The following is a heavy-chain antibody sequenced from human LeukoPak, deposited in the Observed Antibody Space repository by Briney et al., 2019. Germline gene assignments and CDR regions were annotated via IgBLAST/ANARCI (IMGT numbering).Heavy chain of an antibody. D-gene: IGHD6-13*01. J-gene: IGHJ4*02. Sequence: PSETLSLTCTVSGGSISSRTDYWGWIRQPPGKGLEWIASIYYSGSTSYNPSLKSRVTISVDTSKNQFSLKLSSVTAADTAVYYCAGGKYSNSFIDFGYWGQGTLVTVSS. CDR2: IYYSGST. CDR1: GGSISSRTDY. V-gene: IGHV4-39*01. CDR3: AGGKYSNSFIDFGY.